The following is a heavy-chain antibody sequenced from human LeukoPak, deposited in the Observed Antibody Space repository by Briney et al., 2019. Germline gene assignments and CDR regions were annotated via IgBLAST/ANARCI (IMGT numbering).Heavy chain of an antibody. CDR1: GFTFSTYG. V-gene: IGHV3-23*01. J-gene: IGHJ4*02. CDR3: ARGLLGIDF. Sequence: SGGSLRLPCAASGFTFSTYGVYWVRQAPGKGLEWVSSNSGGSSYYADSVEGRFTISRDNSKNTLYLQMNSLRAEDTTVYYCARGLLGIDFWGQGTLVTVSS. D-gene: IGHD2-8*02. CDR2: NSGGSS.